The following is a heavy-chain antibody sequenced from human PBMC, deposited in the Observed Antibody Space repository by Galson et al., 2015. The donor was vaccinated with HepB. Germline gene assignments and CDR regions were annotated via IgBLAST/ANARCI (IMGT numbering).Heavy chain of an antibody. J-gene: IGHJ3*02. CDR1: GFTFSSYW. V-gene: IGHV3-7*03. Sequence: SLRLSCAASGFTFSSYWMTWVRQAPGKGLEWVANIEEDGNTKNYVDSVKGRFTISRDNAKNSLYLQVNSLTAEDTAMYYCANFYHSSGWYAFDMWGQGTMVTVSS. D-gene: IGHD3-22*01. CDR3: ANFYHSSGWYAFDM. CDR2: IEEDGNTK.